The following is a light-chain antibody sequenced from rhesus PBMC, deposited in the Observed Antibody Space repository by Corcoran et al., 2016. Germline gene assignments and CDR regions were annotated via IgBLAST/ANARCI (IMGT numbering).Light chain of an antibody. J-gene: IGKJ1*01. Sequence: DIVMTQTPLSLPVTPGEPASISCRSSQSLLHRDGHTYLDWYLQKPGQSPRLLIYKVTNRESGVPDRCSGSGSGTDFTLEISRVEPEDVGVYYCMQNTKDPPFGQGTKVEIK. CDR1: QSLLHRDGHTY. CDR2: KVT. CDR3: MQNTKDPP. V-gene: IGKV2S2*01.